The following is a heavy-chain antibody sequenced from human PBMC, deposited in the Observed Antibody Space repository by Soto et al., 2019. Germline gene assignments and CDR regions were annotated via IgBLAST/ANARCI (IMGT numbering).Heavy chain of an antibody. CDR3: ARTDRDFYGLDV. J-gene: IGHJ6*02. CDR2: ISAAGDP. Sequence: EVQLVESGGGLVQPGGSLRLSCEASGFTFRNYDMHWVRQGTGKGLEWVSGISAAGDPDYADSVEGRFTISRENAQNSFFLQMNSLRVGDTAVYSCARTDRDFYGLDVWGQGPTVIVSS. CDR1: GFTFRNYD. V-gene: IGHV3-13*05.